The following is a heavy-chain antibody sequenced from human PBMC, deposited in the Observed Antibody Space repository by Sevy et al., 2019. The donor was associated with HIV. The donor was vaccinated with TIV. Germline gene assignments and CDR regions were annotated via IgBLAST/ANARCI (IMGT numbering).Heavy chain of an antibody. D-gene: IGHD6-13*01. CDR1: GFTFSSYG. CDR2: IWYDGNNK. CDR3: AKGIAAAGYSFDF. V-gene: IGHV3-33*06. Sequence: GGSLRLSCAASGFTFSSYGMHWVRQAPGKGLEWVAGIWYDGNNKDYADSVKGRFTISRDNSKNTVYLQMNSLRAEDTAVYYCAKGIAAAGYSFDFWGQGTLVIVSS. J-gene: IGHJ4*02.